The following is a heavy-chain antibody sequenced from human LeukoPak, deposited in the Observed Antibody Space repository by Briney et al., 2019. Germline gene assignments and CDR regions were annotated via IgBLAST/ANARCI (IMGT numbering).Heavy chain of an antibody. CDR3: ARAFYYDSSGYSYYFDY. CDR2: IEASGGAT. J-gene: IGHJ4*02. CDR1: GFTFSDYA. Sequence: PGGSLRLSCAASGFTFSDYAMYWVRQAPGKGLEWVSSIEASGGATYYADSVKGRFTISRDNAKNTLYLQMNSLRSEDTAVYYCARAFYYDSSGYSYYFDYWGQGTLVTVSS. D-gene: IGHD3-22*01. V-gene: IGHV3-23*01.